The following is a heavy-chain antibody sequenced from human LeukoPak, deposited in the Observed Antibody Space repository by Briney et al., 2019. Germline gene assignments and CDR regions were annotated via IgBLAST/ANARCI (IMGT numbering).Heavy chain of an antibody. D-gene: IGHD3-16*01. V-gene: IGHV3-72*01. Sequence: GGSLRLSCSGSGFRFSDYYMDWVRQAPGKGLEWVGRIRDGPHSYMTEYAASVKGRFTISRDDSKNSLYLQMNSLQTEDTAVYYCSRLGAYYGNHYMYVWGKGTTVIVSS. J-gene: IGHJ6*03. CDR2: IRDGPHSYMT. CDR3: SRLGAYYGNHYMYV. CDR1: GFRFSDYY.